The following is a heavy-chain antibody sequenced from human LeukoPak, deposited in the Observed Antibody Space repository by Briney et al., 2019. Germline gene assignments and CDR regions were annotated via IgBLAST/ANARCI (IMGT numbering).Heavy chain of an antibody. D-gene: IGHD1-26*01. CDR2: ISYDGSNK. CDR3: AKGRVGANGYYYYGMDV. Sequence: PGRSLRLSCAATGFTFSSFSMHWVRQAPGKGLEWVAVISYDGSNKYYADSVKGRFTISRDNSKSTLYLQMSSLRTEDTAVYYCAKGRVGANGYYYYGMDVWGQGTTVTVSS. V-gene: IGHV3-30*18. J-gene: IGHJ6*02. CDR1: GFTFSSFS.